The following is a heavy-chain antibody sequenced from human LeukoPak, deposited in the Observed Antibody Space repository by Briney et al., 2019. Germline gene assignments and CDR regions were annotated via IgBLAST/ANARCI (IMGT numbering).Heavy chain of an antibody. J-gene: IGHJ6*03. CDR3: ARDTPRTYYYYMNV. CDR1: GFTFSSYE. Sequence: GGSLRLSCAASGFTFSSYEMTWVRQAPGMGLEWVSYISGSGSRRNYADSVKGRFTISRDSSKNTLYLLMNSLRAEDTAIYYCARDTPRTYYYYMNVWGKGTTVIISS. D-gene: IGHD1-14*01. V-gene: IGHV3-48*03. CDR2: ISGSGSRR.